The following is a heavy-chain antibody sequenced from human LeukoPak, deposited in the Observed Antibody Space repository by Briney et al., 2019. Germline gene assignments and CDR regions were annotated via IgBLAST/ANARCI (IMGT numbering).Heavy chain of an antibody. CDR2: ISAYNGNT. D-gene: IGHD6-13*01. CDR1: GYTFISYG. V-gene: IGHV1-18*01. CDR3: ASQQQLAS. J-gene: IGHJ5*02. Sequence: ASVKVSCKASGYTFISYGISWVRQAPGQGLEWMGWISAYNGNTNYAQKLQGRVTMTTDKSTSTAYMELSSLRSEDTAVYYCASQQQLASWGQGTLVTVSS.